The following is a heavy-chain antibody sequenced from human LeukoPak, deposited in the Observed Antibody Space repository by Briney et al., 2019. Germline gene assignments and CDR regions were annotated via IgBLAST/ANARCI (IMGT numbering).Heavy chain of an antibody. V-gene: IGHV3-23*01. Sequence: GGSLRLSCAASGFTFSSYAMSWVRQAPGKGLGWVSAISGSGGSTYYADSVKGRFTISRDNSKNTLYLQMNSLRAEDTAVYYCAKDRSGSYSCDYWGQGTLVTVSS. CDR2: ISGSGGST. J-gene: IGHJ4*02. D-gene: IGHD1-26*01. CDR1: GFTFSSYA. CDR3: AKDRSGSYSCDY.